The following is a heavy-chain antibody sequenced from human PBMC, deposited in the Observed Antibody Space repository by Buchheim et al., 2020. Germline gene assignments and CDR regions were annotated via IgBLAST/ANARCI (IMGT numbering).Heavy chain of an antibody. Sequence: QVQLVESGGGVVQPGRSLRLSCAASGFTFSSYAMHWVRQAPGKGLEWVAVISYDGSNKYYADSVKGRFTISRDNSKTTMYLQMNSLRAEDTAVYYCARDLLYSLNYWGQGTL. CDR2: ISYDGSNK. V-gene: IGHV3-30*04. CDR1: GFTFSSYA. J-gene: IGHJ4*02. D-gene: IGHD5-18*01. CDR3: ARDLLYSLNY.